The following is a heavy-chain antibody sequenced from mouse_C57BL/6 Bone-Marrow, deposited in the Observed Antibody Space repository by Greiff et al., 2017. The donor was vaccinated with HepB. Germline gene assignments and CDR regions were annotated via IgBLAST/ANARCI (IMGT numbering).Heavy chain of an antibody. D-gene: IGHD1-1*01. CDR1: GFTFSSYT. V-gene: IGHV5-9*01. J-gene: IGHJ4*01. Sequence: EVLLVESGGGLVKPGGSLKLSCAASGFTFSSYTMPWVRQTPEKGLEWVATISGGGGKTDYPDSVKGRATISRDNAKNTLYLQLSSLRSEDTALYYCARQDYYGRGGAMDYWGQGTSVTVSS. CDR2: ISGGGGKT. CDR3: ARQDYYGRGGAMDY.